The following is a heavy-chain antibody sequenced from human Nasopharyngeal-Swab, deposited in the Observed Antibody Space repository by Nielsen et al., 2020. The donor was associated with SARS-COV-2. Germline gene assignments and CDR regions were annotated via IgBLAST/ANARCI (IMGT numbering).Heavy chain of an antibody. D-gene: IGHD6-19*01. CDR1: GGSFSGYY. Sequence: SETLSLTYAVYGGSFSGYYWSWIRQPPGKGLEWIGEINHSGSTNYNPSLKSRVTISVDTSKNQFSLKLSSVTAADTAVYYCARGPRWLARHPFDYWGQGTLVTVSS. V-gene: IGHV4-34*01. CDR3: ARGPRWLARHPFDY. CDR2: INHSGST. J-gene: IGHJ4*02.